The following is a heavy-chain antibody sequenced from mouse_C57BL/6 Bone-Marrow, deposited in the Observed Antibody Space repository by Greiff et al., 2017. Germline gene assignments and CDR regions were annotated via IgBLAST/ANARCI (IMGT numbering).Heavy chain of an antibody. Sequence: EVQVVESGPGLVKPSQSLSLTCSVTGYSITSGYYWNWIRQFPGNKLEWMGYISYDGSNNYNPSLKNRISITRDTSKNQFFLKLNSVTTEDTATYYCARETGRGFAYWGQGTLVTVSA. J-gene: IGHJ3*01. V-gene: IGHV3-6*01. CDR3: ARETGRGFAY. D-gene: IGHD4-1*01. CDR2: ISYDGSN. CDR1: GYSITSGYY.